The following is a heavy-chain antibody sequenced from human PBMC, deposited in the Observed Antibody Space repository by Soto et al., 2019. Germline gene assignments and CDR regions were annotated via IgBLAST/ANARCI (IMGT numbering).Heavy chain of an antibody. D-gene: IGHD5-18*01. CDR1: GFSLSTSGVG. V-gene: IGHV2-5*02. Sequence: QITLKESGPTLVKPTQTLTLNCTFSGFSLSTSGVGVGWIRQPPGKALEWLALIYWDDDKRYSPSLKSRLTITKDTSKNQVVLTMTNMDPEDTATYYCAHRGYSYGAYPNWFDPWGQGTLVTVSS. J-gene: IGHJ5*02. CDR3: AHRGYSYGAYPNWFDP. CDR2: IYWDDDK.